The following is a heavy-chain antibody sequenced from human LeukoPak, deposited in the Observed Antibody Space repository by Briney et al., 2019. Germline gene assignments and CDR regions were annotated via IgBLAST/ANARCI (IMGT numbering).Heavy chain of an antibody. V-gene: IGHV4-34*01. J-gene: IGHJ6*03. CDR1: GGSFSGYY. D-gene: IGHD3-9*01. Sequence: PSETLSLTCAVYGGSFSGYYWSWIRQPPGKGLEWIGEINHSGSTNYNPSLKSRVTISVDTSKNQFPLKLSSVTAADTAVYYCARARLAKYYYYYYMDVWGKGTTVTVSS. CDR2: INHSGST. CDR3: ARARLAKYYYYYYMDV.